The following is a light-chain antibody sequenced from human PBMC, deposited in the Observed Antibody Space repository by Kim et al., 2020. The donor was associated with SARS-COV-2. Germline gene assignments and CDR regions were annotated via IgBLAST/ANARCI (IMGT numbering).Light chain of an antibody. CDR3: TAWDSNLDAWV. V-gene: IGLV10-54*04. CDR2: RNN. Sequence: QTATLPGTGSTSNVGNEGAAWLQQHQGHPPRLLSDRNNVRPSGISERFSAFRSGSTSSLTITGLQPEDEADYYCTAWDSNLDAWVFGGGTKVTVL. J-gene: IGLJ3*02. CDR1: TSNVGNEG.